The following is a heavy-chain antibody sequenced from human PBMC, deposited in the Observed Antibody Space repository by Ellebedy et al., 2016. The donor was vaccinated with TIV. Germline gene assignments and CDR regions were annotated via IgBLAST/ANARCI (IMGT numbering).Heavy chain of an antibody. J-gene: IGHJ4*02. CDR1: GGSISSSNW. CDR2: IHHSGST. CDR3: ARGGDTWCDH. D-gene: IGHD2-15*01. V-gene: IGHV4-4*02. Sequence: MPSETLSLTCAVSGGSISSSNWWSWVRQPPGKRLEWIGEIHHSGSTNYNPSLRSRVTISVDKSNNQFSLKLNSVTAADTAVYYCARGGDTWCDHWGQGTLLTVSS.